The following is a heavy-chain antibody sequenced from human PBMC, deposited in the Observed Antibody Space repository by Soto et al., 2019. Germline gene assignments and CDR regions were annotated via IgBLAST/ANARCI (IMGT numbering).Heavy chain of an antibody. CDR1: GYSFTSYG. CDR3: ARXXGFGESDV. CDR2: ISAYNGNT. Sequence: QVQLVQSGAEVKKPGASVKVSCKASGYSFTSYGISWVRQAPGQGLEWMGWISAYNGNTNYAQKLQGRVTITTDTXXXXXXXXXXXXXXXXXXXYXCARXXGFGESDVWGQGTTVTVSS. D-gene: IGHD3-10*01. J-gene: IGHJ6*02. V-gene: IGHV1-18*01.